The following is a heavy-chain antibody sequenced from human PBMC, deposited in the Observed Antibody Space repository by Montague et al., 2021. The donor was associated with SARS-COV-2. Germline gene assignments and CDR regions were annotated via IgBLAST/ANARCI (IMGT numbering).Heavy chain of an antibody. Sequence: SETLSLTCTVSGGSISSSSYYWSWIRQPPGMGLEWIGCTFRSGATNYNPPLKSRVIISLDTSKSQLSLRLSSVTAADTAIYYCARNSRGSRYFYGVDVWGQGTTVTVSS. CDR2: TFRSGAT. D-gene: IGHD3-10*01. CDR3: ARNSRGSRYFYGVDV. J-gene: IGHJ6*02. V-gene: IGHV4-61*01. CDR1: GGSISSSSYY.